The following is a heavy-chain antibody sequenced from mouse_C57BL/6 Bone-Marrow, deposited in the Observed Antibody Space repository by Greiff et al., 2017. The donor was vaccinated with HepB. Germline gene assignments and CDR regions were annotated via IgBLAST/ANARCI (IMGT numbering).Heavy chain of an antibody. D-gene: IGHD2-12*01. CDR1: GYTFTSYW. J-gene: IGHJ3*01. CDR2: IPPNSGST. Sequence: QVQLQQSGAELVKPGASVKLSCKASGYTFTSYWMHWVQQRPGQGLEWIGMIPPNSGSTNYNEKFKSKATLTVDKSSSTAYMHLSSLTSEDSAVYYCARGEGSNDEAWFAYWGQGTLVTVSA. V-gene: IGHV1-64*01. CDR3: ARGEGSNDEAWFAY.